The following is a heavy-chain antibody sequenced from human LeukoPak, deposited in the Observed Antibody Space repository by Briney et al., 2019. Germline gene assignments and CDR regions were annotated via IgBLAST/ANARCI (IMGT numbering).Heavy chain of an antibody. CDR1: GGSVSSGSYY. J-gene: IGHJ5*02. D-gene: IGHD3-3*01. CDR2: IYYSGST. V-gene: IGHV4-61*01. CDR3: ARDNNYYDFWSGYYIGDNWFDP. Sequence: PSETLSLTRTVSGGSVSSGSYYWSWIRQPPGKGLEWIGYIYYSGSTNYNPSLKSRVTISVDTSKNQFSLKLSSVTAADTAVYYCARDNNYYDFWSGYYIGDNWFDPWGQGTLVTVSS.